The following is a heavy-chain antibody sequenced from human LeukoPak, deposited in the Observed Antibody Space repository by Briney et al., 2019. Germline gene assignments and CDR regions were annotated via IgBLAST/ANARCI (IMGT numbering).Heavy chain of an antibody. J-gene: IGHJ4*02. Sequence: GGSLRLSCAASGFIFTKYWMHWVRQAPGKGLVWVSHVNSDGSATSYADSVKGRFTISKDNAKNTVYLHMNSLRVEDTAVYYCTSFYETNWGQGTLVTVSS. D-gene: IGHD2/OR15-2a*01. CDR2: VNSDGSAT. V-gene: IGHV3-74*01. CDR1: GFIFTKYW. CDR3: TSFYETN.